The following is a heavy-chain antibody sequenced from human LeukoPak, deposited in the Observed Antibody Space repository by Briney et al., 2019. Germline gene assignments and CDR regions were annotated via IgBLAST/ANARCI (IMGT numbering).Heavy chain of an antibody. CDR3: ARSTGITVTGTWYFDY. D-gene: IGHD4-11*01. CDR1: GFTFSSYG. Sequence: GGSLRLSCAVSGFTFSSYGMHWVRQAPGKGLEWVAVISYDGSNKWYADSVKGRFTISRDNSKNTLNLQMNSLRAEDTAVYYCARSTGITVTGTWYFDYWGQGTLVTVSS. V-gene: IGHV3-30*03. J-gene: IGHJ4*02. CDR2: ISYDGSNK.